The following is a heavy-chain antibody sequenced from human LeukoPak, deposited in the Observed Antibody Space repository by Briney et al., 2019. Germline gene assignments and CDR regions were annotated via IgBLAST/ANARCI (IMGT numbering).Heavy chain of an antibody. CDR1: GFTFSSYG. D-gene: IGHD3-22*01. J-gene: IGHJ1*01. Sequence: PGRSLRLSCAASGFTFSSYGMHWVRQAPGKGLEWVAVIWYDGSNKYYADSVKGRFTISRDNSKNTLYLQMNSLRAEDTAVYYCARGTYYYDSSGYYPEYFQHWGQGTLVTVSS. CDR3: ARGTYYYDSSGYYPEYFQH. V-gene: IGHV3-33*01. CDR2: IWYDGSNK.